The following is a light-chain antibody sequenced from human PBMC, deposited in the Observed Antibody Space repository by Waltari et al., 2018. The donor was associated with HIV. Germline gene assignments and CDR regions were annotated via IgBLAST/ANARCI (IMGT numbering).Light chain of an antibody. CDR1: QGISSY. J-gene: IGKJ3*01. Sequence: DIQLTQSPSFLSASVGDRVTITCRASQGISSYLAWYQHKPGKAPKLLIYAASTLQRGVSSRFSGSRSGTEFTLTISSLQPEDFATYYCQQLNSYLGFTFGPGTKVDIK. CDR3: QQLNSYLGFT. V-gene: IGKV1-9*01. CDR2: AAS.